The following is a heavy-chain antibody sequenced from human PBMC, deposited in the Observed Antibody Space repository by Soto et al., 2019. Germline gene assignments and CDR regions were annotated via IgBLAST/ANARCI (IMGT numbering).Heavy chain of an antibody. CDR3: ARMEYYYDSSGYDDAFDI. Sequence: GESVKISCKGSGYSFTSYWIGWVRQMLGKGLEWMGIIYPGDSDTRYSPSFQGQVTISADKSISTAYLQWSSLKASDTAMYYCARMEYYYDSSGYDDAFDIWGQGTMVTVSS. CDR2: IYPGDSDT. J-gene: IGHJ3*02. D-gene: IGHD3-22*01. V-gene: IGHV5-51*01. CDR1: GYSFTSYW.